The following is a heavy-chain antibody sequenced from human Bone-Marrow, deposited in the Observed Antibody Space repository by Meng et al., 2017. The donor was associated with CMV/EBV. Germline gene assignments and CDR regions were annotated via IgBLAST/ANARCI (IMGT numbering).Heavy chain of an antibody. CDR3: AKAGGQYYYGTDV. V-gene: IGHV3-53*01. CDR2: IYSLGAK. Sequence: GESLKISCVASGFTVSSNYMTWVRQAPGKGLEWVSVIYSLGAKHYADSVKGRFSISRDTSRNTVFLQMNSLRAEDAGVYYCAKAGGQYYYGTDVWGQGTTVTVYS. D-gene: IGHD2/OR15-2a*01. CDR1: GFTVSSNY. J-gene: IGHJ6*01.